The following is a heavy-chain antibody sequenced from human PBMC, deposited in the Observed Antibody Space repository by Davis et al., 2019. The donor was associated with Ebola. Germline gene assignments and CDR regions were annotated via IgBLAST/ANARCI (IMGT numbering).Heavy chain of an antibody. V-gene: IGHV3-74*01. D-gene: IGHD4-17*01. CDR1: GLTFSNFG. CDR3: ARGGRTTFDY. CDR2: IKSDGRST. Sequence: GESLKISCATSGLTFSNFGMSWVRQAPGKGLVWVSRIKSDGRSTSYADSVKGRFTISRDNAKNTLYLQMNSLRAEDTAVYYCARGGRTTFDYWGQGTLVTVSS. J-gene: IGHJ4*02.